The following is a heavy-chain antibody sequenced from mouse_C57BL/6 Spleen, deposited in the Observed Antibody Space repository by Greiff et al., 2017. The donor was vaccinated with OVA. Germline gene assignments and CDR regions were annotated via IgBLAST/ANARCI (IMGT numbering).Heavy chain of an antibody. CDR2: INPNNGGT. D-gene: IGHD1-1*01. V-gene: IGHV1-22*01. CDR1: GYTFTDYN. CDR3: SSSDFIATVDY. J-gene: IGHJ2*01. Sequence: VQLQQSGPELVKPGASVKMSCKASGYTFTDYNMHWVKQSHGKSLEWIGYINPNNGGTSYNQKFKGKATLTVNKSSSTAYMELRSLTSEDSAVYYCSSSDFIATVDYWGQGTTLTVSS.